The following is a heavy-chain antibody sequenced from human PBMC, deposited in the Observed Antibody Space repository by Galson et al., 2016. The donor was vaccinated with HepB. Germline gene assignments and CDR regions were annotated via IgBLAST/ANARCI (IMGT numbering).Heavy chain of an antibody. V-gene: IGHV3-7*01. CDR2: IKQDGTEK. J-gene: IGHJ4*02. CDR1: GFTFSSIW. Sequence: SLRLSCAASGFTFSSIWMAWVRQAPGKGLEWVANIKQDGTEKYYVDSVKGRFTISKDNAKNSLYLQLSSLRAEDTAVYYYVSNARWRYDYWGQGTLVTVSS. D-gene: IGHD2-8*01. CDR3: VSNARWRYDY.